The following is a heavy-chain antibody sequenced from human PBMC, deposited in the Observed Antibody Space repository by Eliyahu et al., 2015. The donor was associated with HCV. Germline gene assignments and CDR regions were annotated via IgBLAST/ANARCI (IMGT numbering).Heavy chain of an antibody. CDR3: AREKKTMVRGLIIVSFDY. J-gene: IGHJ4*02. D-gene: IGHD3-10*01. Sequence: EVKKPGSSVKVSCKASGVTFSSYDISWVRQAPGQGLEWMGGIIPILGTANYAQKFQGRVTITADESTSTAYMELSSLRSEDTAVYYCAREKKTMVRGLIIVSFDYWGQGTLVTVSS. CDR2: IIPILGTA. CDR1: GVTFSSYD. V-gene: IGHV1-69*01.